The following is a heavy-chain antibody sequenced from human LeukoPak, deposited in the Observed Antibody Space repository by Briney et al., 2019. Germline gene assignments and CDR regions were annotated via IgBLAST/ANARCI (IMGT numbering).Heavy chain of an antibody. Sequence: GGSLRLSCAASGFTFSNAWMSWVRQAPGKGLEWVGRIKSKTDGGTTDYAAPVKGRFTISRDDSRNTLYLQMNSLKTEDTAVYYCTTGASPHYYYYYMDVWGKGTTVTVSS. J-gene: IGHJ6*03. V-gene: IGHV3-15*01. CDR3: TTGASPHYYYYYMDV. CDR1: GFTFSNAW. CDR2: IKSKTDGGTT.